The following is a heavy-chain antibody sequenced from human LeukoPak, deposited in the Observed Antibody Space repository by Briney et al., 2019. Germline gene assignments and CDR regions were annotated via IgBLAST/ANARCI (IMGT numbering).Heavy chain of an antibody. D-gene: IGHD3-3*01. CDR1: GFTFSSYS. Sequence: PGGSLRLSCAASGFTFSSYSMNWVRQAPGKGLEWVSSISSSSYIYYADSVKGRFTISRDNAKNSLYLQMNSLRAEDTAVYCCAREGGGGYYDFWSGYFHYYGMDVWGQGTTVTVSS. CDR3: AREGGGGYYDFWSGYFHYYGMDV. J-gene: IGHJ6*02. V-gene: IGHV3-21*01. CDR2: ISSSSYI.